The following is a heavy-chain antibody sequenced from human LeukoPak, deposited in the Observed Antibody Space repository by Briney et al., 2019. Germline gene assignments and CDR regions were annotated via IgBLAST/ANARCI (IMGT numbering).Heavy chain of an antibody. J-gene: IGHJ6*02. CDR1: GFAFTDYT. V-gene: IGHV3-21*01. Sequence: GGSLRLSCAASGFAFTDYTMNWVRQAPGKGLEWVSSVSSSGAFIYYADSVKGRFTISRDNGKNSLSLQMNSLRAGDTAVYYCARSGYSFGYRGENYYGMDVWGQGTTVTVSS. CDR2: VSSSGAFI. D-gene: IGHD5-18*01. CDR3: ARSGYSFGYRGENYYGMDV.